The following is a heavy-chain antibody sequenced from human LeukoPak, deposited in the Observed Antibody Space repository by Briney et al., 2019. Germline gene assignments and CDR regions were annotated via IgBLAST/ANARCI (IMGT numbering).Heavy chain of an antibody. CDR3: AGSSSWYYY. CDR1: GGSISSGGYY. Sequence: PSETLSLTCTVSGGSISSGGYYWSWIRQHPGKGLEWIGEINHSGSTNYNPSLKSRVTISVDTSKNQFSLKLSSVTAADTAVYYCAGSSSWYYYWGQGTLVTVSS. D-gene: IGHD6-13*01. V-gene: IGHV4-39*07. J-gene: IGHJ4*02. CDR2: INHSGST.